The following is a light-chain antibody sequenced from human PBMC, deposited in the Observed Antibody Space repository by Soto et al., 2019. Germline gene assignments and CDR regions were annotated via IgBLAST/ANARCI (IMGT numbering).Light chain of an antibody. CDR2: GDN. J-gene: IGLJ2*01. CDR1: SSNIGEYYD. Sequence: QAVVTQPPSVSGAPGQRVTIPCTGSSSNIGEYYDVHWYQQLPGTVPKLLIYGDNNRPSGVPDRFSGSKSGTSASLAITGLQAEDEADYYCQSYDSSLSHVVFGGGTKLTVL. V-gene: IGLV1-40*01. CDR3: QSYDSSLSHVV.